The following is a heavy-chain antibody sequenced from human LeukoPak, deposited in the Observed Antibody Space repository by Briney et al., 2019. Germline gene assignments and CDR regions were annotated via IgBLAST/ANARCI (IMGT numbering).Heavy chain of an antibody. V-gene: IGHV3-23*01. CDR2: ISGSGGST. Sequence: GGSLRLSCAASGFTFSSYAMSWVRQAPGKGLEWVSAISGSGGSTYYADSVKGRFTISRDNSKNRLYLQMNSLRAEDTAVYYCAKDGGYFDWLDAFDIWGQGTMVTVSS. CDR1: GFTFSSYA. D-gene: IGHD3-9*01. J-gene: IGHJ3*02. CDR3: AKDGGYFDWLDAFDI.